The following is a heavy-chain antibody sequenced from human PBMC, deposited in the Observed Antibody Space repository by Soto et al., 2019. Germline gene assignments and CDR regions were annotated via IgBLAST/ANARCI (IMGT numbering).Heavy chain of an antibody. J-gene: IGHJ6*02. CDR3: AKNVGSSSWYSYYYYGMDV. CDR2: ISYDGSNK. Sequence: GGSHSLPYASSSFTFTSYAMPWVRQAPGKGLEWVAVISYDGSNKYYADSVKGRFTISRDNSKNTLYLQMNSLRAEDTAVYYCAKNVGSSSWYSYYYYGMDVWGQGTTVTVSS. V-gene: IGHV3-30-3*02. CDR1: SFTFTSYA. D-gene: IGHD6-13*01.